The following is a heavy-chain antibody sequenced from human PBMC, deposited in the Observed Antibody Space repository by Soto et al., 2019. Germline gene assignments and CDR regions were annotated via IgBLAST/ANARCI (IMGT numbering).Heavy chain of an antibody. CDR1: GYTFTSYA. J-gene: IGHJ5*02. D-gene: IGHD6-19*01. CDR3: AREFPPLPPSTHVHSAHSGWYLNWFDP. Sequence: ASVKVSCKASGYTFTSYAMHWVRQAPGQRLEWMGWINAGNGNTKYSQKFQGRVTITRDTSASTAYMELSSLRSEDTAVYYCAREFPPLPPSTHVHSAHSGWYLNWFDPWGQGTLVTVSS. CDR2: INAGNGNT. V-gene: IGHV1-3*01.